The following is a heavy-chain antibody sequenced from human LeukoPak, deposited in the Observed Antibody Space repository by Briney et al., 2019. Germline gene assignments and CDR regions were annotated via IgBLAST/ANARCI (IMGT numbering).Heavy chain of an antibody. J-gene: IGHJ4*02. Sequence: GGSRRLSWAASGFTFSDHWMSWVRQAPGKGLEWVANIKEDGSEKYYVDSVKGRFTISRDNAKNSLYLQMNILRAEDTAVYYCARGGSYFSSWGQGSLVTVSS. V-gene: IGHV3-7*04. D-gene: IGHD1-26*01. CDR3: ARGGSYFSS. CDR2: IKEDGSEK. CDR1: GFTFSDHW.